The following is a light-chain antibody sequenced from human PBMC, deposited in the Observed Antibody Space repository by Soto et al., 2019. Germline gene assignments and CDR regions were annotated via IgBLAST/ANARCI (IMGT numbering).Light chain of an antibody. J-gene: IGKJ3*01. CDR3: QQSYSPPHFT. CDR1: QNISNY. Sequence: DIQMTQSPSSLSASVGDRVTITCRASQNISNYLNWYQSKPGKAPKLLIYAAPSLQRGVPSRFSGSGSGTDFTLTTSSRQPEDFATYYCQQSYSPPHFTFGPGTTVDVK. V-gene: IGKV1-39*01. CDR2: AAP.